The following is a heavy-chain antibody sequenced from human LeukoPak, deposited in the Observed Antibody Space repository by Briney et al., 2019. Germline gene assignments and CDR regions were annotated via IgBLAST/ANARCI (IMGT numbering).Heavy chain of an antibody. CDR3: AREGSGSFPQNAFDI. CDR2: INPNSGGT. CDR1: GYTFTSYD. V-gene: IGHV1-2*02. D-gene: IGHD1-26*01. J-gene: IGHJ3*02. Sequence: ASVKVSCKASGYTFTSYDINWVRQATGQGLEWMGWINPNSGGTNYAQKFQGRVTMTRDTSISTAYMELSRLRSDDTAVYYCAREGSGSFPQNAFDIWGQGTMVTVSS.